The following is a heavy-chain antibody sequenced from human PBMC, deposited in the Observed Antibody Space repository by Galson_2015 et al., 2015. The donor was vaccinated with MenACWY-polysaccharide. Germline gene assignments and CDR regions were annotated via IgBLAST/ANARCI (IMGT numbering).Heavy chain of an antibody. CDR2: IRTSNGDT. J-gene: IGHJ6*02. Sequence: SVKVSCKASGYTFVNFGISWVRQAPGQGLQWMGWIRTSNGDTTYEQRFKGRLTMTTDTSTGTGYMELRSLRSDDTATYYCARYVRSIFDLGGIYGMDVWGQGTTVTVSS. D-gene: IGHD3-3*01. CDR1: GYTFVNFG. V-gene: IGHV1-18*04. CDR3: ARYVRSIFDLGGIYGMDV.